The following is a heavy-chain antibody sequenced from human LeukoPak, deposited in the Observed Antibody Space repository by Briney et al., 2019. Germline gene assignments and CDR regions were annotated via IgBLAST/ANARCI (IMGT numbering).Heavy chain of an antibody. CDR3: ARGPGYDYVWGTYRADY. J-gene: IGHJ4*02. CDR2: ITSSGSST. Sequence: GGSLRLSCAASGFTFSSYGMHWVRQAPGRGLEYVAAITSSGSSTFHANSVKGRFTISRDNSKNTLYLQMGSLRPEDMAVYFCARGPGYDYVWGTYRADYWGQGTLVTVSS. V-gene: IGHV3-64*01. CDR1: GFTFSSYG. D-gene: IGHD3-16*02.